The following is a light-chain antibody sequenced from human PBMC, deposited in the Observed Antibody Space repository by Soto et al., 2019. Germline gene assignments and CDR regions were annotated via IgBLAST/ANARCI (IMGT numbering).Light chain of an antibody. Sequence: DIQLTQSPSFLSASAGDRVTITCRASQGISNSLAWYQQKPGKAPNILIYAASTLRSGVPSRFSGSGSGTEFTLTINSLQPEDCATYYCQHLNTYPLTFGQGTRLDIK. V-gene: IGKV1-9*01. J-gene: IGKJ5*01. CDR3: QHLNTYPLT. CDR2: AAS. CDR1: QGISNS.